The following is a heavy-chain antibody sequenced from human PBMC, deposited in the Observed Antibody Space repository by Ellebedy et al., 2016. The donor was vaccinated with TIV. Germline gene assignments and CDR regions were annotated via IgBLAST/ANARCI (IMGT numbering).Heavy chain of an antibody. J-gene: IGHJ3*02. Sequence: GGSLRLSCAASGFTFSSYSMNWVRQAPGKGLEWVSSISSRSSYIYYADSVKGRFTISRDNAKNSLYLQMNSLRAEDTAVYYCVRANSDSAFDIWGQGTMVTVSS. D-gene: IGHD4-11*01. CDR3: VRANSDSAFDI. CDR1: GFTFSSYS. CDR2: ISSRSSYI. V-gene: IGHV3-21*04.